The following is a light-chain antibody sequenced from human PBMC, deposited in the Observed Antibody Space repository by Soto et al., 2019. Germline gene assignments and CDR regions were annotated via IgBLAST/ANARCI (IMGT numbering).Light chain of an antibody. CDR3: ATYLPSSTFV. Sequence: QSALTQPASVSGSPGQSIAISCTGTSSDVGGYSYVSWYQQQPGKAPKLVISDVSNRPSGVSDRFSGSKSGNTASLTISGLHTEDEADYYCATYLPSSTFVFGTGT. V-gene: IGLV2-14*01. CDR1: SSDVGGYSY. J-gene: IGLJ1*01. CDR2: DVS.